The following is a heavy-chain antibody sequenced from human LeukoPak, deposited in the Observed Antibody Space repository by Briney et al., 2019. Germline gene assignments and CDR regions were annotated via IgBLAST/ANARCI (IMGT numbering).Heavy chain of an antibody. Sequence: PGGSLRLSCAASGFTFSYSAMSWVRQAPGKGLEWVSTISGSGGSTYYADSVKGRFTISRDNSKNTLYLQMNSLRAEDTAVYYCAKGSASFDYWGQGTLVTVSS. CDR1: GFTFSYSA. CDR3: AKGSASFDY. J-gene: IGHJ4*02. CDR2: ISGSGGST. V-gene: IGHV3-23*01.